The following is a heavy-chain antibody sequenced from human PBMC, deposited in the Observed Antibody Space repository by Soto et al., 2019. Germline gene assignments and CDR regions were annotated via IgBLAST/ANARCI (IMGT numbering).Heavy chain of an antibody. Sequence: ASVKVSCKVSGYTLTELSMHWVRQAPGKGLEWMGGFDPEDGETIYAQKFQGRVTMTEDTSTDTAYMELSSLRSEDTAVYYCTRSLSWVTTLGAYAISGQGTMVTVSS. J-gene: IGHJ3*02. CDR2: FDPEDGET. D-gene: IGHD4-17*01. CDR3: TRSLSWVTTLGAYAI. V-gene: IGHV1-24*01. CDR1: GYTLTELS.